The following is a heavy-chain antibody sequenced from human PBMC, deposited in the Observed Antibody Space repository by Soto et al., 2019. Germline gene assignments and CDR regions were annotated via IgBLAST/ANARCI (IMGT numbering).Heavy chain of an antibody. CDR2: ISSSSSYT. J-gene: IGHJ4*02. D-gene: IGHD3-22*01. Sequence: GGPLRLSCAASGFTFSDYYMGWIRQAPGKGLEWVSYISSSSSYTNYVDSVKSRFTISRDNAKNSLYLQMNSLRAEDTAVYYCARTYYYDSSGYYYCYWGQGTLVTVSS. V-gene: IGHV3-11*03. CDR1: GFTFSDYY. CDR3: ARTYYYDSSGYYYCY.